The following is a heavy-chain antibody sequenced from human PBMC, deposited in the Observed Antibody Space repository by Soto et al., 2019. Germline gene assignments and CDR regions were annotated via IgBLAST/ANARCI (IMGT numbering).Heavy chain of an antibody. J-gene: IGHJ4*02. CDR3: ARHKDASSRYLLPDF. V-gene: IGHV4-39*01. CDR1: GGSISSRIYY. Sequence: LSLTCTVSGGSISSRIYYWGWIRQPPGKGLEWIGSIYYSGNAYYNPSLKSRVAVSVDTSKNQFSLKVTSVTATDTAVYYCARHKDASSRYLLPDFWGQGTLVTVSS. D-gene: IGHD6-13*01. CDR2: IYYSGNA.